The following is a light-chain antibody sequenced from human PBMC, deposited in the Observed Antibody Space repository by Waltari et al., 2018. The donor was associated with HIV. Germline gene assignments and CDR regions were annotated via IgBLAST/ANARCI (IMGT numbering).Light chain of an antibody. CDR2: DAS. CDR1: QSVSSY. J-gene: IGKJ1*01. V-gene: IGKV3-11*01. Sequence: EFVLTQSPATLSLSPGERATLSCRASQSVSSYLAWYQQKPGQAPRLLIYDASNRATGIPARFSGSGSGTDFTLTISSLESEDFAVYYCQQRRNWPKTFGQGTKVEIK. CDR3: QQRRNWPKT.